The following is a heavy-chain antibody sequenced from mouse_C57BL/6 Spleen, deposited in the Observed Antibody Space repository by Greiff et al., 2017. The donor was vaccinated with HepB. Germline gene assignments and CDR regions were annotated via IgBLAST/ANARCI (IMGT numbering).Heavy chain of an antibody. V-gene: IGHV5-9*01. Sequence: EVKLMESGGGLVKPGGSLKLSCAASGFTFSSYTMSWVRKTPEKRLEWVATISGGGGNTYYPDSVKGRFTISRDNAKNTLYLQMSSLRSEDTALYYCARHEVYGYYLWFAYWGQGTLVTVSA. CDR1: GFTFSSYT. CDR2: ISGGGGNT. J-gene: IGHJ3*01. D-gene: IGHD2-3*01. CDR3: ARHEVYGYYLWFAY.